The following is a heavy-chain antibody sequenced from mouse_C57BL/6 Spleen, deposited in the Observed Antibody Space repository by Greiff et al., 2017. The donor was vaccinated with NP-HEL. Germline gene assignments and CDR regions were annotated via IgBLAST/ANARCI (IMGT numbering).Heavy chain of an antibody. Sequence: QVHVKQPGTELVKPGASVKLSCKASGYTFTSYWMHWVKQRPGQGLEWIGNINPSNGGTNYNEKFKSKATLTVDKSSSTAYMQLSSLTSEDSAVYYCARDYYGRGYFDVWGTGTTVTVSS. J-gene: IGHJ1*03. D-gene: IGHD1-1*01. CDR3: ARDYYGRGYFDV. CDR2: INPSNGGT. CDR1: GYTFTSYW. V-gene: IGHV1-53*01.